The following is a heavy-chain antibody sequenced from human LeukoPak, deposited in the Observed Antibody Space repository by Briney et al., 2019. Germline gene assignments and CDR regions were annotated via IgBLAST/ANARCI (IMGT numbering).Heavy chain of an antibody. CDR2: IWYDGSNK. CDR3: ARDPYHYESSGYSLEPTTAFDY. D-gene: IGHD3-22*01. J-gene: IGHJ4*02. Sequence: GRSLRLSCAASGFTFSSYGMHWVRQAPGKGLEWVAVIWYDGSNKYYADSVKGRFTISRDNSKNTLYLQMNSLRAEDTAVYYCARDPYHYESSGYSLEPTTAFDYWGQGTLVTVSS. CDR1: GFTFSSYG. V-gene: IGHV3-33*01.